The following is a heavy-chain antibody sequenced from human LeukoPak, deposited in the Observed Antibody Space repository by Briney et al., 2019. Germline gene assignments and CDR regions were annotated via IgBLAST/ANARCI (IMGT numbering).Heavy chain of an antibody. V-gene: IGHV3-21*01. CDR1: GFTFITYT. D-gene: IGHD5-24*01. Sequence: PEGSLRLSCGTSGFTFITYTMSWVRQAPGKGLEWVSSISSSSTFISYADSVKGRFTISRDSAKNSLYLQMNSLSAEVTAIYYCARSPRGWPELWVDHWGQGTLVAVSS. CDR3: ARSPRGWPELWVDH. J-gene: IGHJ4*02. CDR2: ISSSSTFI.